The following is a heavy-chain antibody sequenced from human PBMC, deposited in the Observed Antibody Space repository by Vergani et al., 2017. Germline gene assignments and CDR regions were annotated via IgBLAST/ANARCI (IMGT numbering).Heavy chain of an antibody. J-gene: IGHJ4*02. Sequence: QVQLQESGPGLVKPSETLSLTCTVSGGSVSSGSYYWSWIRQPPGKGLEWIGYIYYSGSTNYNPSLKSRVTISVDTSKNQFSRKLSSVTAADTAVYYCARAGGWELPEYYFDYWRQETLVTVS. CDR3: ARAGGWELPEYYFDY. CDR1: GGSVSSGSYY. D-gene: IGHD1-26*01. CDR2: IYYSGST. V-gene: IGHV4-61*01.